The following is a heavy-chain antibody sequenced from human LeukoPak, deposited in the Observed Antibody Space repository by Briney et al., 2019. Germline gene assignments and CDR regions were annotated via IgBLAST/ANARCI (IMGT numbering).Heavy chain of an antibody. CDR2: IKQDGSEK. J-gene: IGHJ4*02. V-gene: IGHV3-7*01. CDR3: AREGESGYVWGSYRNFDY. Sequence: PGGSLRLSCAASGFTFSTYWMSWVRQAPGKGLEWMANIKQDGSEKYYVDSVKGRFTISRDNAKNSLYLQMNSLRAEDTAVYYCAREGESGYVWGSYRNFDYWGQGTLVTVSS. CDR1: GFTFSTYW. D-gene: IGHD3-16*02.